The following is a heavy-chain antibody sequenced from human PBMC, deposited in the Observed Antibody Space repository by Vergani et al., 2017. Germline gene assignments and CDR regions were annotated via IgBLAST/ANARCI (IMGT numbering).Heavy chain of an antibody. CDR3: ARRFWYFDL. CDR1: RGTFSNYA. J-gene: IGHJ2*01. V-gene: IGHV1-69*01. CDR2: IIPIFGTP. D-gene: IGHD3-3*01. Sequence: QVQLVQSGAEVKKPGSSVRVSCKSSRGTFSNYAINWVRQAPGQGLEWMGGIIPIFGTPNYAQKFQGRVTITADESTSTAYMELSSLRAEDTAVYYCARRFWYFDLWGRGTLVTVSS.